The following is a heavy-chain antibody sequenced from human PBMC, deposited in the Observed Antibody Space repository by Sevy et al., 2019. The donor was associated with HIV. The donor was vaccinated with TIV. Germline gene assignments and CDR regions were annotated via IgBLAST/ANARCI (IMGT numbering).Heavy chain of an antibody. J-gene: IGHJ3*02. D-gene: IGHD5-12*01. CDR2: IRYDGSNK. Sequence: GGSLRLSCAASGFTFSSYGMHWVRQAPGKGLEWVAFIRYDGSNKYYADSVKGRLTISRDNSKNTLYLQMNILRAEDTAVYYCAKHIVATIKDAFDIWGHGTMVTVSS. CDR1: GFTFSSYG. CDR3: AKHIVATIKDAFDI. V-gene: IGHV3-30*02.